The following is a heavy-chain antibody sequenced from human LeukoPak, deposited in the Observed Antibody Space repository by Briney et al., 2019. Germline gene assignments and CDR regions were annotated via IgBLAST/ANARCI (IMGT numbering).Heavy chain of an antibody. Sequence: SETLSLTCAVYGGSFSGYYWSWIRQPPGKGLEWIGEINHSGSTNYNPSLKSRVTISVDTSKNQFPLKLSSVTAADTAVYYCARGVADYWGQGTLVTVSS. CDR1: GGSFSGYY. CDR2: INHSGST. J-gene: IGHJ4*02. CDR3: ARGVADY. V-gene: IGHV4-34*01.